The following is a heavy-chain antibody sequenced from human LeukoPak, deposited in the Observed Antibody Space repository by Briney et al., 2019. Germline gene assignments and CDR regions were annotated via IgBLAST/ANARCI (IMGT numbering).Heavy chain of an antibody. Sequence: ASVKVSCKASGYTFTSYGISWVRQAPGQGIEWMGWISAYNGNTNYAQKLQGRVTMTTDTSTSTAYMELRSLRSDDTAVYYCARDPHPYYDSSGYLRPRDYWGQGTLVTVSS. CDR1: GYTFTSYG. D-gene: IGHD3-22*01. CDR3: ARDPHPYYDSSGYLRPRDY. V-gene: IGHV1-18*01. CDR2: ISAYNGNT. J-gene: IGHJ4*02.